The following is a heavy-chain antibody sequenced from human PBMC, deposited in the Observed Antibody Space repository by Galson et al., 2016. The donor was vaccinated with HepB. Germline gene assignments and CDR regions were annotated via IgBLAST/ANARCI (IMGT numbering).Heavy chain of an antibody. J-gene: IGHJ5*02. V-gene: IGHV1-18*01. D-gene: IGHD1-7*01. CDR3: AKGAPPCIIGTLCCFDP. Sequence: SVKVSCKASGYTFTNYGITWVRQAPGQGLEWMGWISANNNNTIYAQRLQGRFTMTTDTSTNTAYLELRSLRSDDTALYYCAKGAPPCIIGTLCCFDPWGQGTLVTVSS. CDR2: ISANNNNT. CDR1: GYTFTNYG.